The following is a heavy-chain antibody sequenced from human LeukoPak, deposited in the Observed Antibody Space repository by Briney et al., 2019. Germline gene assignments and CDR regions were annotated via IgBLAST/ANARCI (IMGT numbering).Heavy chain of an antibody. D-gene: IGHD2-21*02. CDR3: ASHDFPFDY. CDR2: INPNSGGT. J-gene: IGHJ4*02. CDR1: GYTFSNYG. V-gene: IGHV1-2*02. Sequence: ASVKVSCKASGYTFSNYGITWVRQAPGQGLEWMGWINPNSGGTNYAQKFQGRVTMTRDTSISTAYMELSRLRSDDTAVYYCASHDFPFDYWGQGTLVTVSS.